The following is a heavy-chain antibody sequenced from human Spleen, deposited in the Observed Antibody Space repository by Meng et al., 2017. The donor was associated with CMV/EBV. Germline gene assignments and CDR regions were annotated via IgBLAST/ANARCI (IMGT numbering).Heavy chain of an antibody. CDR2: INHSGST. D-gene: IGHD3-22*01. CDR3: ARGHPRYYYDSSGYYYIDY. Sequence: QAQPPQRGARLLHASETLSLTLAVLGGSFSGYYWSWIRQPPGKGLEWIGEINHSGSTNYNPSLKSRVTISVDTSKNQFSLKLSSVTAADTAVYYCARGHPRYYYDSSGYYYIDYWGQGTLVTVSS. V-gene: IGHV4-34*01. J-gene: IGHJ4*02. CDR1: GGSFSGYY.